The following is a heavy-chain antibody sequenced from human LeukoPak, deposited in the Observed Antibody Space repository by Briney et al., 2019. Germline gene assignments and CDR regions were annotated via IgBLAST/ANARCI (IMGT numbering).Heavy chain of an antibody. V-gene: IGHV3-49*03. CDR1: GFIFGNYA. D-gene: IGHD3-22*01. Sequence: GGSLRLSCTGSGFIFGNYALSRFRQAPGKGLEWVGFIRSKAFGGTGEYASAVKGRFIISRDDSKNIAYLQMKSLKIEDTAVYYCARDLYDSSGYYFDHWGQRTLVTVSS. CDR2: IRSKAFGGTG. J-gene: IGHJ1*01. CDR3: ARDLYDSSGYYFDH.